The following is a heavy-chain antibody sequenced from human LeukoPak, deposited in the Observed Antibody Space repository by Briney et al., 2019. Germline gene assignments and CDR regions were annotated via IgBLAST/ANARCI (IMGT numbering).Heavy chain of an antibody. V-gene: IGHV1-3*01. CDR1: GYTFSTYA. Sequence: GASVKVSCKASGYTFSTYAMHWVRQAHGQRLEWMGWINGGNGNTKYSQKLQGRVTITRDTSASTAYMELSSLRSEDTAVYYCARGRGGSSFLEYWGQGTLVSVSS. J-gene: IGHJ4*02. CDR3: ARGRGGSSFLEY. D-gene: IGHD1-26*01. CDR2: INGGNGNT.